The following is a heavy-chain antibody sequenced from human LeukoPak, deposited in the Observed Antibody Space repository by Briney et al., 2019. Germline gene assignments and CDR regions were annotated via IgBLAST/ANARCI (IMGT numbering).Heavy chain of an antibody. CDR1: GFTFDDYA. CDR2: ISGNGGGT. CDR3: VRVGNTGFDY. J-gene: IGHJ4*02. D-gene: IGHD1-26*01. V-gene: IGHV3-64D*09. Sequence: GGSLRLSCAASGFTFDDYAMHWVRQAPGKGLEYVSAISGNGGGTYYADSVKGRFTISRDNSKNTLHLQMSSLRAEDTAVYYCVRVGNTGFDYWGQGTLVTVSS.